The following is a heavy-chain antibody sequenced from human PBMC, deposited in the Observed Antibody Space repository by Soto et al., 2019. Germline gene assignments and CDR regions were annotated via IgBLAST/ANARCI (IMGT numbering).Heavy chain of an antibody. J-gene: IGHJ4*02. CDR1: GFSFDDYA. V-gene: IGHV3-9*01. CDR2: IAWSSGYI. CDR3: AKGTYDSSGYYTAPDY. Sequence: GGSLRLSCAASGFSFDDYAMHWVRQAPGRGLEWVSGIAWSSGYIGYADSVKGRFTISKDNAKNSLYLKMNSLRPEDTAVYYCAKGTYDSSGYYTAPDYWGQGTLVTVSS. D-gene: IGHD3-22*01.